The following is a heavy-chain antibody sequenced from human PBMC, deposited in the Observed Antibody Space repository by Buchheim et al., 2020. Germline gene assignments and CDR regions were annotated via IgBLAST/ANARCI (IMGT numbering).Heavy chain of an antibody. D-gene: IGHD6-19*01. Sequence: EVQLVESGGGLVKPGGSLRLSCAASGFTFSNAWMNWVRQAPGKGLEWVGRIKSKTDGGTTDYAAPVKGRFTISRDDSKNTLYLQMNSLRAEDTAVYYCARDKFSAVAVPDYWGQGTL. V-gene: IGHV3-15*07. CDR1: GFTFSNAW. CDR3: ARDKFSAVAVPDY. J-gene: IGHJ4*02. CDR2: IKSKTDGGTT.